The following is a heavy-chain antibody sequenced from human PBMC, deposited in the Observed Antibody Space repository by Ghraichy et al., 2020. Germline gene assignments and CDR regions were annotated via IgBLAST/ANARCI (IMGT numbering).Heavy chain of an antibody. CDR2: IHPGASYT. CDR1: GYDIRSHQ. V-gene: IGHV5-51*01. Sequence: GESLNISCQGFGYDIRSHQIAWVRQMPGKGLEWMGVIHPGASYTRYSPSFRGQVTFSVDESTSTAYLQWSSLKASDTAMYYCARRGFKKLTFLDVWGQGTMVTVSS. CDR3: ARRGFKKLTFLDV. D-gene: IGHD1-1*01. J-gene: IGHJ3*01.